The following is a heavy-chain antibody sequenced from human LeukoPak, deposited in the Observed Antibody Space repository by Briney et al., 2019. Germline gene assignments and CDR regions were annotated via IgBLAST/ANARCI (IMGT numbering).Heavy chain of an antibody. CDR3: ASFGAHSFDY. Sequence: ASVKVSCKASGYTFTSYAMKWVRQAPGQGLEFMGWINTGTGNPTYAQGFTGRFVFSLDTSVSTAYLQTSTLKPEDTAVYYCASFGAHSFDYWGQGTLVTVSS. CDR2: INTGTGNP. CDR1: GYTFTSYA. V-gene: IGHV7-4-1*02. D-gene: IGHD3-10*01. J-gene: IGHJ4*02.